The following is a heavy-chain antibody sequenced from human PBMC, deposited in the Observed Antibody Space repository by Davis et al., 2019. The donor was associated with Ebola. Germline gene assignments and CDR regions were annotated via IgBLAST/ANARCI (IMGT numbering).Heavy chain of an antibody. J-gene: IGHJ4*02. D-gene: IGHD4/OR15-4a*01. V-gene: IGHV3-21*06. CDR1: GYSSSSHT. CDR3: ARESDYGDYFDY. CDR2: ISSSSDFI. Sequence: PGGSLRLSCAASGYSSSSHTMNWVRQAPGKGLEWVSMISSSSDFIYYGASVKGRFTISRDNARNSLYLQMNTLRPEDTATYYCARESDYGDYFDYWGQGTLVTVSS.